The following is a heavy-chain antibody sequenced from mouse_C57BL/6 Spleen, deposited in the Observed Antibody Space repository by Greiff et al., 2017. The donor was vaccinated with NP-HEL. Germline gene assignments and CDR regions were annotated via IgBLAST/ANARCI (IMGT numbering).Heavy chain of an antibody. CDR2: ISSGSSTI. Sequence: EVMLVESGGGLVKPGGSLKLSCAASGFTFSDYGMHWVRQAPEKGLEWVAYISSGSSTIYYADTVKGRFTISRDNAKNTLFLQMTSLRSEDTAMDYCATPRRLKAMDYWGQGTSVTVSS. J-gene: IGHJ4*01. CDR1: GFTFSDYG. CDR3: ATPRRLKAMDY. V-gene: IGHV5-17*01. D-gene: IGHD1-3*01.